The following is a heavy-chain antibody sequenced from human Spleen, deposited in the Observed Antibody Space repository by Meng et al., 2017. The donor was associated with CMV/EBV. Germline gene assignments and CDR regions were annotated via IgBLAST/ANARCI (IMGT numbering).Heavy chain of an antibody. CDR2: IYSSGSA. CDR1: GGSISNYY. Sequence: SETLSLTCTVSGGSISNYYWSWIRQPPGKGLESIAYIYSSGSANYNPSLESRVTMTVDTSKNQFSLKLSSVTAADTAVYYCARQRFLEWLPGYYFDFWGQGTLVTVSS. V-gene: IGHV4-59*01. D-gene: IGHD3-3*01. CDR3: ARQRFLEWLPGYYFDF. J-gene: IGHJ4*02.